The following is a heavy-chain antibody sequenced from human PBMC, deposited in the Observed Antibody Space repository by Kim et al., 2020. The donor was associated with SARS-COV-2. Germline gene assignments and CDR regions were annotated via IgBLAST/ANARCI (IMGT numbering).Heavy chain of an antibody. V-gene: IGHV3-23*01. D-gene: IGHD3-22*01. Sequence: GGSLRLSCAASGFTFSSYAMSWVRQAPGKGLEWVSAISGSGGSTYYADSVKGRFTISRDNSKNTLYLQMNSLRAEDTAVYYCAKGVWGMIVVPEYYFDYWGQGTLVTVSS. CDR2: ISGSGGST. CDR3: AKGVWGMIVVPEYYFDY. J-gene: IGHJ4*02. CDR1: GFTFSSYA.